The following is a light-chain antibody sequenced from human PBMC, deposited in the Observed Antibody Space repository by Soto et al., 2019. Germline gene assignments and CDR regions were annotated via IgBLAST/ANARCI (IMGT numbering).Light chain of an antibody. CDR1: KNDIGVYDF. CDR3: ATWDSSLSAVV. J-gene: IGLJ2*01. V-gene: IGLV1-51*01. Sequence: QSALTQPPSASGSPGQSVTISCTGTKNDIGVYDFVSWYQHHPGKAPRLIIYDNYWRPSGIPDRFSASKSGTSATLGITGLQTGDEADYYCATWDSSLSAVVVGGGTKLTVL. CDR2: DNY.